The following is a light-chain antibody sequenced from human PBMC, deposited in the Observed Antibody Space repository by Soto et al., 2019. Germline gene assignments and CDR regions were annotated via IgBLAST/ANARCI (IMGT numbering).Light chain of an antibody. CDR2: DVS. Sequence: QSALTQPRSVSGSPGQSVTISCTGTSSDIGVYNYVSWYQQHPGKAPKFMIYDVSKRPSGVPDRFSGSKSGNTASLTISGLQTEDEADYYCCLYTGTFTWVFGGRTKLTVL. CDR3: CLYTGTFTWV. CDR1: SSDIGVYNY. V-gene: IGLV2-11*01. J-gene: IGLJ3*02.